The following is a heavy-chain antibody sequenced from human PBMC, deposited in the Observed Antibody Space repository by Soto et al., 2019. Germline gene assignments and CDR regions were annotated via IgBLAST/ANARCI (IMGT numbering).Heavy chain of an antibody. J-gene: IGHJ3*02. CDR2: FDPEDGET. Sequence: ASVKVSCKVSGYTLTELSMHWVRQAPGKGLEWMGGFDPEDGETIYAQKFQGRVTMTEDTSTDTAYMELSSLRSEDTAVYYCATGFTLVGASDAFDIWGQGTMVTVSS. V-gene: IGHV1-24*01. CDR1: GYTLTELS. CDR3: ATGFTLVGASDAFDI. D-gene: IGHD1-26*01.